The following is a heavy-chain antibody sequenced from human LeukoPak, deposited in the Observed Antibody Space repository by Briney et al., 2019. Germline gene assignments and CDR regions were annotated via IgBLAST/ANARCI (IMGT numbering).Heavy chain of an antibody. CDR2: ISGSGGST. J-gene: IGHJ3*01. CDR3: AKDPEAYCGRDCSY. V-gene: IGHV3-23*01. CDR1: GFTFXXYA. Sequence: SLRLSCAASGFTFXXYAMSWVRQAPGKGLEWVSAISGSGGSTYYADSVKGRFTISRDNSKNTLYLQMNSLRAEDTAVYYCAKDPEAYCGRDCSYWGQGTMVTVSS. D-gene: IGHD2-21*02.